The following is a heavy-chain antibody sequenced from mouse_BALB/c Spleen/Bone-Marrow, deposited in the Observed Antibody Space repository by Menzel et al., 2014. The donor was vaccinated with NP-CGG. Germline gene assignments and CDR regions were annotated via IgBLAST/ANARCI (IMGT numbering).Heavy chain of an antibody. Sequence: EVQGVESGGGLVKPGGSLKLSCAASGFTFSSYAMSWVRQTPEKRLEWVPTISSGGSYTYYPDSVKGRFTISRDNAKNTLYLQMSSLRSEDTAMYYCARKSYYDYDGRPWFAYWGQGTLVTVSA. D-gene: IGHD2-4*01. V-gene: IGHV5-9-3*01. J-gene: IGHJ3*01. CDR2: ISSGGSYT. CDR1: GFTFSSYA. CDR3: ARKSYYDYDGRPWFAY.